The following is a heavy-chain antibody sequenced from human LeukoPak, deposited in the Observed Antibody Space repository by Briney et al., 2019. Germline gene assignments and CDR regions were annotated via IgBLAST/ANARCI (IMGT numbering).Heavy chain of an antibody. D-gene: IGHD5-24*01. CDR2: IYHSGST. J-gene: IGHJ3*02. V-gene: IGHV4-4*02. CDR1: GGSISSSNW. Sequence: SGTLSLTCAVSGGSISSSNWWSWVRQPPGKGLEWIGEIYHSGSTNYNPSLKSRVTISVDTSKNQFSLKLSSVTAADTAVYYCARQRAPRWLQPTAYAFDIWGQGTMVTVSS. CDR3: ARQRAPRWLQPTAYAFDI.